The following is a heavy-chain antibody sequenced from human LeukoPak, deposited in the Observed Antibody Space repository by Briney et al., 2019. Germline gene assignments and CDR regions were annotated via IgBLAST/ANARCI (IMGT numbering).Heavy chain of an antibody. D-gene: IGHD3-9*01. Sequence: GGSLRLSCAASGFTFSSYGMHWVRQAPGKGLEWVAFIRYDGSNKHYADSVKGRFTISRDNSKNTLYLQMNSLRAEDTAVYYCAKEDCDILTGSAFDYWGQGTLVTVSS. CDR3: AKEDCDILTGSAFDY. J-gene: IGHJ4*02. CDR1: GFTFSSYG. CDR2: IRYDGSNK. V-gene: IGHV3-30*02.